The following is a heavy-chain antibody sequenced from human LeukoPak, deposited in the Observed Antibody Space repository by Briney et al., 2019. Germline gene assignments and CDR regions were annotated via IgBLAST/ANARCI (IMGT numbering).Heavy chain of an antibody. CDR1: GGSISSSSYY. CDR3: ARQQSLVIIEVFDY. CDR2: IYYSGST. V-gene: IGHV4-39*01. J-gene: IGHJ4*02. Sequence: PSETLSLTCTVSGGSISSSSYYWGWIRQPPGKGLEWIGSIYYSGSTYYNPSLKSRVTISVDTSKNQFSLKLSSVTAADTAVYYCARQQSLVIIEVFDYWGQGTLVTVSS. D-gene: IGHD3-9*01.